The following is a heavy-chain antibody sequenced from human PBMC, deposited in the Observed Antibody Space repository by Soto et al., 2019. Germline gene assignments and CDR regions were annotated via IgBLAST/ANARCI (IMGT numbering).Heavy chain of an antibody. D-gene: IGHD1-26*01. Sequence: QVQLVESGGGVVQPGTSLRLSCAASGFTFKTHAMHWVRQAPGKGLEWIAVIAYDGNEKFYADFLKGRFTISRYNSKHALYLQINTLRNEDTAVYYCGKDVGDYVPYYYGVDVWGQGTTVTVSS. CDR3: GKDVGDYVPYYYGVDV. CDR2: IAYDGNEK. J-gene: IGHJ6*02. CDR1: GFTFKTHA. V-gene: IGHV3-30*18.